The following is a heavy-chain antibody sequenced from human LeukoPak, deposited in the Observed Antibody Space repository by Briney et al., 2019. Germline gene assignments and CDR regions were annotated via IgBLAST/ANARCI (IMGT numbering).Heavy chain of an antibody. CDR2: IYYSGST. D-gene: IGHD3-22*01. CDR3: VRDHYYNSSGYTFRH. J-gene: IGHJ1*01. CDR1: GGSISSSSYY. V-gene: IGHV4-39*07. Sequence: PSETLSLTCTVSGGSISSSSYYWGWIRQPPGKGLEWIGSIYYSGSTYYNPSLKSRVTMSADTSKNQFFLKLSSVTAADTAVYYCVRDHYYNSSGYTFRHWGQGTLVTVSS.